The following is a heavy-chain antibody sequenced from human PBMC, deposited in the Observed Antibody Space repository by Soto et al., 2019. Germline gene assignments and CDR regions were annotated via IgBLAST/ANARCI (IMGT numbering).Heavy chain of an antibody. Sequence: GGSLRLSCAASGFTFSNAWMNWVRQAPGKGLEWVGRIKSKTDGGTTDYAAPVKGRFTISRDDSKNTLYLQMNSLKTEDTAVYDCSTRSQWELLYYGMDVWDKGTTVTVSS. J-gene: IGHJ6*04. CDR1: GFTFSNAW. V-gene: IGHV3-15*07. CDR2: IKSKTDGGTT. D-gene: IGHD1-26*01. CDR3: STRSQWELLYYGMDV.